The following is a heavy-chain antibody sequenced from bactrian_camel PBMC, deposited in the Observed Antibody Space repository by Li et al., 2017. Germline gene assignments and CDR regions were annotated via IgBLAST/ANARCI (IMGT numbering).Heavy chain of an antibody. J-gene: IGHJ6*01. CDR1: GYTFSSGC. V-gene: IGHV3S59*01. CDR3: AAGWGHCDLQTDFQA. Sequence: DVQLVESGGGSVQAGGSLRLSCAASGYTFSSGCMVWFRQGAGPKREGVAAVGETDGITYYADSVKGRFTISSDNAKDTLYLQMDSLKPEDTAMYYCAAGWGHCDLQTDFQAWGQGTQVTVS. D-gene: IGHD3*01. CDR2: VGETDGIT.